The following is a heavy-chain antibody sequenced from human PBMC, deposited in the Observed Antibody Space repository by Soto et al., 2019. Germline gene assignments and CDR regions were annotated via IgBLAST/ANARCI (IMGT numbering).Heavy chain of an antibody. J-gene: IGHJ4*02. Sequence: QVQLVQSGTEVKKPGSSVKVSCKASGGTFRNYPINWVRQAPGQGLEWMGSIFPLTDIPDYAQNFQARLTNSADKSTSTAYTELSSLTSDDTAMYFCARGPLVVLNYFESWGQGTLVTVSS. CDR2: IFPLTDIP. V-gene: IGHV1-69*02. CDR1: GGTFRNYP. CDR3: ARGPLVVLNYFES.